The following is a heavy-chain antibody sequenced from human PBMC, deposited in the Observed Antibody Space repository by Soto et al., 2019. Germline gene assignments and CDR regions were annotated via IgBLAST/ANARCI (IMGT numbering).Heavy chain of an antibody. V-gene: IGHV1-3*04. D-gene: IGHD4-4*01. CDR1: GYTFTSYA. Sequence: ASVKVSCKASGYTFTSYALHWVRQAPGQRLEWMGWLNTGNGDTKYSQRFQGTVTFTRDTSASTAYMDLSSLRSEDTAVYYCARGRATDYRSYYAMDVWGQGTTVTVSS. CDR2: LNTGNGDT. J-gene: IGHJ6*02. CDR3: ARGRATDYRSYYAMDV.